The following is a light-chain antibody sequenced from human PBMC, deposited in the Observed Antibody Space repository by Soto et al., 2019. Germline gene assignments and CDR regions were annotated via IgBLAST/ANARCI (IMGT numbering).Light chain of an antibody. V-gene: IGKV1-12*01. CDR3: QQGDSFPRT. CDR1: QAVSTC. CDR2: AAS. J-gene: IGKJ4*01. Sequence: DIQMTQSPSSVSASVGDTVTITCRASQAVSTCLAWYQQKPGVAPKLLTFAASSLQRGVPSRFSGSGSGTDFTLTIRSLQPEDFATYYCQQGDSFPRTFGGGTKVEIK.